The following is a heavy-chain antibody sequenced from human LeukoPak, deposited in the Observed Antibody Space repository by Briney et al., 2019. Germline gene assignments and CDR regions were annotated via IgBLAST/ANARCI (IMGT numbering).Heavy chain of an antibody. CDR2: IYHSGST. Sequence: SETLSLTCTVSGYSISSGYYWGWIRQPPGKGLEWIGSIYHSGSTYYNPSLKSRVTISVDTSKNQFSLKLSSVTAADTAVYYCARELPYYYDSSGYYPFDYWGQGTLVTVSS. CDR3: ARELPYYYDSSGYYPFDY. V-gene: IGHV4-38-2*02. J-gene: IGHJ4*02. D-gene: IGHD3-22*01. CDR1: GYSISSGYY.